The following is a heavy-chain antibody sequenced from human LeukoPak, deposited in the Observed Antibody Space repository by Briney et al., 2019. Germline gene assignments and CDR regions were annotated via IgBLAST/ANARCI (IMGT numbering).Heavy chain of an antibody. CDR2: FYHRGSS. CDR3: ARAPRDSSSSNYMRRFDY. V-gene: IGHV4-38-2*01. Sequence: SETLSLTRAVSRYSISSDNYWVWIRQPPGQRLGWTGGFYHRGSSYYNPSLKSRVTMSVDTSKNQFSLKLSSVTAADTAVYYCARAPRDSSSSNYMRRFDYWGQGTLVTVS. D-gene: IGHD3-22*01. J-gene: IGHJ4*02. CDR1: RYSISSDNY.